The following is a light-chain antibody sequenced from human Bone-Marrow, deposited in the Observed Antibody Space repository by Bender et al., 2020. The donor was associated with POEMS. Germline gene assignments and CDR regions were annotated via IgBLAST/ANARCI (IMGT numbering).Light chain of an antibody. CDR2: DGS. CDR1: SSGFVISNL. CDR3: ASYTNTNTPYV. J-gene: IGLJ1*01. Sequence: QSALTQPASVSGSPGQSITISCTGTSSGFVISNLVSWYQQQPGKAPKLIIYDGSRRPSGVSNSFSASNSGNTASLTISGRQAEEEADYYCASYTNTNTPYVFGPGTKVT. V-gene: IGLV2-14*02.